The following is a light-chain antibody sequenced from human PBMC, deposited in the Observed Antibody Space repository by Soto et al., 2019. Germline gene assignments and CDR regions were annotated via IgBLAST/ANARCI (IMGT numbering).Light chain of an antibody. CDR2: DAS. CDR3: QQYASSPYT. Sequence: EIVLTQSPGTLSLSPGERTTLSCRASQSVSSNYLAWYQQKPGQAPRLLIYDASNRATGIPDRFSGSGSGTDFTLTISSLEPEDFAVYYCQQYASSPYTFGQGTNLEIK. CDR1: QSVSSNY. J-gene: IGKJ2*01. V-gene: IGKV3-20*01.